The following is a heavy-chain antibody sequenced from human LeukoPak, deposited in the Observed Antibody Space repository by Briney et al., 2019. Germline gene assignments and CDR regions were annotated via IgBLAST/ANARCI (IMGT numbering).Heavy chain of an antibody. CDR2: IYYSGST. CDR1: GGSISSYY. D-gene: IGHD1-26*01. J-gene: IGHJ3*02. Sequence: SETLSLTCTVSGGSISSYYWSWIRQPPGKGLEWIGYIYYSGSTNYNPSLKGRVTISVDTSKNQFSLKLSSVTAADTAVYYCARDGIDDAFDIWGQGTMVTVSS. CDR3: ARDGIDDAFDI. V-gene: IGHV4-59*01.